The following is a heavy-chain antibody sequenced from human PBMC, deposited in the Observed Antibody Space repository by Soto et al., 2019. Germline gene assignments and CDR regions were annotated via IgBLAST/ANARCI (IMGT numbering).Heavy chain of an antibody. Sequence: EESLKISCNGSGYSFTSYWIGWVRQMPGKGLEWMGIIYPGDSDTRYSPSFQGQVTISADKSISTAYLQWSSLKASDTAMYYCARGIDSSLYGMDVWGQGTTVPV. CDR2: IYPGDSDT. J-gene: IGHJ6*01. D-gene: IGHD6-13*01. CDR1: GYSFTSYW. CDR3: ARGIDSSLYGMDV. V-gene: IGHV5-51*01.